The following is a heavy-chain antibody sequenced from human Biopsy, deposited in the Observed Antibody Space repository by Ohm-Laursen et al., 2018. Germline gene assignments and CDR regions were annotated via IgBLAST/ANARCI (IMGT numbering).Heavy chain of an antibody. CDR3: ARAVDYYDPYYYYGLDV. CDR1: GGSFSGYY. Sequence: PGTLSLTCAVYGGSFSGYYWSWIRQPPGKGLEWIGEINPRGSTNYNPSLKSRVTISVDTSKNQFSLKLRSVTAADTAVYYCARAVDYYDPYYYYGLDVWGQGTTVTVSS. J-gene: IGHJ6*02. D-gene: IGHD3-16*01. CDR2: INPRGST. V-gene: IGHV4-34*01.